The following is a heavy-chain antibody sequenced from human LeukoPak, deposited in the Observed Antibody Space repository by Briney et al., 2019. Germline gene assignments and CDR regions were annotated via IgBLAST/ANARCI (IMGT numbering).Heavy chain of an antibody. D-gene: IGHD1-26*01. CDR2: IYYSGST. CDR3: ARGGHSGSYFSSRETGNQHFDY. Sequence: PSETLSLTCTVSGGSISSGGYYWSWIRQHPGKGLEWIGYIYYSGSTYYNPSLKSRVTISVDTSKNQFSLKLSSVTAADTAVYYCARGGHSGSYFSSRETGNQHFDYWGQGTLVTVPS. V-gene: IGHV4-31*03. J-gene: IGHJ4*02. CDR1: GGSISSGGYY.